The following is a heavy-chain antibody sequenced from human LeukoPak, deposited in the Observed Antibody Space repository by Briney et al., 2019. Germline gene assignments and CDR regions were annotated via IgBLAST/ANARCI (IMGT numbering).Heavy chain of an antibody. V-gene: IGHV1-18*01. CDR3: ARDGYSSGWYNWFDP. Sequence: WASVKVSCKASGGTFSSYAISWVRQAPGQGLEWMGWISAYNGNTNYAQKLQGRVTMTTDTSTSTAYMELRSLRSDDTAVYYCARDGYSSGWYNWFDPWGQGTLVTVSS. CDR2: ISAYNGNT. CDR1: GGTFSSYA. J-gene: IGHJ5*02. D-gene: IGHD6-19*01.